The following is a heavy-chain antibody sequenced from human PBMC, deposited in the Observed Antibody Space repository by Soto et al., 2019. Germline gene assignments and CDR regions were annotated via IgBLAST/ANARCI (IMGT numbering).Heavy chain of an antibody. CDR1: GYSFTNYW. Sequence: PGESLKISCEAPGYSFTNYWIGWVRQMPGKGLEWMGNIYPGDSDTRYSPSFQGQVIISADKSISTAYVQWSSLKASDTAMYYCARLGRGYCSEGSCDPPHWGRGTLVTVSS. CDR3: ARLGRGYCSEGSCDPPH. D-gene: IGHD2-15*01. J-gene: IGHJ4*02. CDR2: IYPGDSDT. V-gene: IGHV5-51*01.